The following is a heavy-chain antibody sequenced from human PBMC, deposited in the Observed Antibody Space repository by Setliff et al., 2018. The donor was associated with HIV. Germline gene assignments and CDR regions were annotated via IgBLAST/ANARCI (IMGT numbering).Heavy chain of an antibody. CDR1: GGSFSGYY. J-gene: IGHJ4*02. V-gene: IGHV4-34*01. Sequence: PSETLSLTCAVYGGSFSGYYWSWIRQPPGKGLEWIGEINHSGSTNYNPSLKSRVTISVDTSKNQFSLKLSSVTAADTAVYYCARVDCSGGSCYSPAYWGQGTLVTVSS. CDR3: ARVDCSGGSCYSPAY. D-gene: IGHD2-15*01. CDR2: INHSGST.